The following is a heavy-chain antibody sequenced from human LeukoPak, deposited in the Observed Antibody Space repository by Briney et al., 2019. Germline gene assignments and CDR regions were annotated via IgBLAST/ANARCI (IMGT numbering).Heavy chain of an antibody. CDR3: ARGIPRFPGQHSSGPAPFDY. CDR2: ISAYNGNT. CDR1: GYTFTSYG. J-gene: IGHJ4*02. Sequence: GASVKVSCKASGYTFTSYGISWVRQAPGQGLEWMGWISAYNGNTNYAQKLQGRVTMTTDTSTSTAYMELRSLRSDDTAVYYCARGIPRFPGQHSSGPAPFDYWGQGTLVTVSS. D-gene: IGHD6-19*01. V-gene: IGHV1-18*01.